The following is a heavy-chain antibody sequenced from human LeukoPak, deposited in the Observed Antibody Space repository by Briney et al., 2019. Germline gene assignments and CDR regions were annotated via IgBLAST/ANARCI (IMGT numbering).Heavy chain of an antibody. D-gene: IGHD1-14*01. CDR2: IGGSGDST. Sequence: GGSLRLSCAASGFAFNSYVMTWVRQAPGKGLEWVSAIGGSGDSTYYADSVKGRFTISRDNSKNTLFLQMNSLRGEDTAVYYCASCHREYYYYGMDVWGQGTTVTVSS. CDR1: GFAFNSYV. V-gene: IGHV3-23*01. J-gene: IGHJ6*02. CDR3: ASCHREYYYYGMDV.